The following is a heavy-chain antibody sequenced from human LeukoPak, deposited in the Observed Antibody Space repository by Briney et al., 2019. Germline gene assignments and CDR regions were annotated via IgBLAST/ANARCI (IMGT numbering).Heavy chain of an antibody. J-gene: IGHJ3*02. D-gene: IGHD3-3*02. CDR3: ASYVLGDAFDI. V-gene: IGHV3-33*01. CDR1: GFTFSSYG. Sequence: GGSLRLSCTASGFTFSSYGMHWVRQAPGKGLEWVAVIWYDGSNKYYADSVKGRFTISRDNSKNTLYLQMNSLRAEDTAVYYCASYVLGDAFDIWGQGTMVTVSS. CDR2: IWYDGSNK.